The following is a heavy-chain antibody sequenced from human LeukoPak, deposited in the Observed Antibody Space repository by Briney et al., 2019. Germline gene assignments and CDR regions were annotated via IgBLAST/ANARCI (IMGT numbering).Heavy chain of an antibody. CDR1: GFTFSSYA. CDR3: ARGGYSYGHGDYYYYGMDV. Sequence: GGSLRLSCAASGFTFSSYAMHWVRQAPGKGLEWVAVISYDGSNKYYADSVKGRFTISRDNSKNTLYLQMNSLRAEDTAVYYCARGGYSYGHGDYYYYGMDVWGQGTTVTVSS. CDR2: ISYDGSNK. V-gene: IGHV3-30*04. J-gene: IGHJ6*02. D-gene: IGHD5-18*01.